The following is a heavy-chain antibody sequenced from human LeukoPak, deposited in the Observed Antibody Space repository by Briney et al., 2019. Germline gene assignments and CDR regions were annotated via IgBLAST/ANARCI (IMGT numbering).Heavy chain of an antibody. Sequence: ASVKVSCKASGYTFTTYGISWVRQAPGQGLEWMGWISAYNGSTNYAQKLQGRVTMTTDTSTSTAYMELRSLRSDDTAVYYCARERYVAVPGRVDYWGQGTLVTVSS. CDR1: GYTFTTYG. D-gene: IGHD6-13*01. V-gene: IGHV1-18*01. CDR3: ARERYVAVPGRVDY. CDR2: ISAYNGST. J-gene: IGHJ4*02.